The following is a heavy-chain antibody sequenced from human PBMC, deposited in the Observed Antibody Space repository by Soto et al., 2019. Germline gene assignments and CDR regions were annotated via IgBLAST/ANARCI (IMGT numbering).Heavy chain of an antibody. CDR1: GFTFSSYA. CDR3: AKDSLLWFGELPFRNQPYYFDY. V-gene: IGHV3-23*01. Sequence: EVQLLESGGGLVQPGGSLRLSCAASGFTFSSYAMSWVRQAPGKGLEWVSAISGSGGSTYYADSVRGRFTISRDNSKNTLYLQMNSLRAEDTAVYYCAKDSLLWFGELPFRNQPYYFDYWGQGTLVTVSS. CDR2: ISGSGGST. D-gene: IGHD3-10*01. J-gene: IGHJ4*02.